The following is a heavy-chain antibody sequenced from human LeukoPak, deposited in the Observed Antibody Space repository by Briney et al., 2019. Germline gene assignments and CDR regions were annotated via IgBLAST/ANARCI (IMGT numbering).Heavy chain of an antibody. V-gene: IGHV4-38-2*02. D-gene: IGHD2-21*01. Sequence: SETLSLTCTVSGYSISSGYYWGWIRQPPGKGLEWIGSIYHSGSTYYNPSLKSRVTISVDTSKNQFSLKLSSVTAADTAVYYCASKIAYDAFDIWGQGTMVTVSS. CDR2: IYHSGST. CDR3: ASKIAYDAFDI. CDR1: GYSISSGYY. J-gene: IGHJ3*02.